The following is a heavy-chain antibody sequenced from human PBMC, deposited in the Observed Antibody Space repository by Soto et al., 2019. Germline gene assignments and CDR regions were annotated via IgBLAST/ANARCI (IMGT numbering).Heavy chain of an antibody. V-gene: IGHV1-69*13. CDR2: IIPIFGTA. Sequence: SVKVSCKASGGTFSSYAISWVRQAPGQGLEWMGGIIPIFGTANYAQKFQGRVTITADESTSTAYMELSSLRSEDTAVYYCARAPAAAGTPYYYYYGMDVWGQGTTVTVSS. D-gene: IGHD6-13*01. J-gene: IGHJ6*02. CDR3: ARAPAAAGTPYYYYYGMDV. CDR1: GGTFSSYA.